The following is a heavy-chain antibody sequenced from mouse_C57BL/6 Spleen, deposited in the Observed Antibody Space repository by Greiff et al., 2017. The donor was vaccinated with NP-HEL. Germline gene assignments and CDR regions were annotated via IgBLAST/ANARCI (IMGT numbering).Heavy chain of an antibody. D-gene: IGHD2-5*01. J-gene: IGHJ1*03. Sequence: QVHVKQSGAELAKPGASVKLSCKASGYTFTSYWMHWVKQRPGQGLEWIGYINPSSGYTKYNQKFKDKATLTADKSSSTAYMQLSSLTYEDSAVYYCARGPYSNWYFDVWGTGTTVTVSS. CDR1: GYTFTSYW. CDR3: ARGPYSNWYFDV. V-gene: IGHV1-7*01. CDR2: INPSSGYT.